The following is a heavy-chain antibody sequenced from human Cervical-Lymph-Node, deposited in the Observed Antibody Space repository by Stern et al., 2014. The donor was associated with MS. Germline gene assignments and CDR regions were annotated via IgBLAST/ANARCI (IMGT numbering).Heavy chain of an antibody. D-gene: IGHD1-26*01. J-gene: IGHJ4*02. CDR2: MNPYSGNA. V-gene: IGHV1-8*01. CDR1: GYTFTSYD. Sequence: VQLEESGAEVKKPGASVKVSCKASGYTFTSYDINWLRQGTGQGLEWMGWMNPYSGNAVYAQKFQGRVTMTRDTSTSTAYLELTSLRSEDTAVFYCARGRELLSLDYWGQGTLVTVSS. CDR3: ARGRELLSLDY.